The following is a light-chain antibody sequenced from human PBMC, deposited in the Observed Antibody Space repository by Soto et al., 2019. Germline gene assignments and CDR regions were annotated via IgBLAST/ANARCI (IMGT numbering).Light chain of an antibody. J-gene: IGKJ4*01. CDR2: AAP. Sequence: DIQMTQSPSSLSASVGDRVTITCRASQGISNYLAWFQQKPGKVPKLLIYAAPTLQSGVPSRFSGSGSGTDFIRTISRLQHEDVATYYFHKYKSAPLTFGGGTKVEIK. V-gene: IGKV1-27*01. CDR3: HKYKSAPLT. CDR1: QGISNY.